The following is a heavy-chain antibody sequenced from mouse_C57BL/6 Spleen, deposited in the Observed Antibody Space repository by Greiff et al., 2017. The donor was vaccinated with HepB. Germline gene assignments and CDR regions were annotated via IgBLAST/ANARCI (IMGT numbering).Heavy chain of an antibody. D-gene: IGHD3-2*02. V-gene: IGHV1-81*01. CDR3: ARRGDSSGYVAWFAY. J-gene: IGHJ3*01. Sequence: VKLQESGAELARPGASVKLSCKASGYTFTSYGISWVKQRTGQGLEWIGEIEPRSGNTYYNEKFKGKATLTADKSSSTAYMELRSLTSEDSAVYFCARRGDSSGYVAWFAYWGQGTLVTVSA. CDR1: GYTFTSYG. CDR2: IEPRSGNT.